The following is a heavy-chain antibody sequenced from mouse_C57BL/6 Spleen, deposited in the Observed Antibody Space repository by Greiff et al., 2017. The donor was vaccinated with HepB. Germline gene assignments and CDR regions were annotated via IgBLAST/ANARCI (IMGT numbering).Heavy chain of an antibody. CDR3: ARYAYVHFDY. V-gene: IGHV1-22*01. CDR1: GYTFTDYN. CDR2: INPNNGGT. Sequence: VQLQQSGPELVKPGASVKMSCKASGYTFTDYNMHWVKQSHGKSLEWIGYINPNNGGTSYNQKFKGKATLTVNKSSSTAYMELRSLTSEASAVYYCARYAYVHFDYWGQGTTLTVSS. D-gene: IGHD2-2*01. J-gene: IGHJ2*01.